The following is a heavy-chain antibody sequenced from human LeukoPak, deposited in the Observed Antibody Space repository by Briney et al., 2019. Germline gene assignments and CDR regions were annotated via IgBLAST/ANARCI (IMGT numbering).Heavy chain of an antibody. D-gene: IGHD3-10*01. Sequence: PSETLSLTCAVSGGSISTGNWWSWVRQSPDKGLEWIGEIYHSGSTNYNPSLKSRVTISVDTSKKQFSLKLSSVTAADTAVYYCARRYGSGSRFAHYYYYYYMDVWGKGTTVTISS. J-gene: IGHJ6*03. CDR3: ARRYGSGSRFAHYYYYYYMDV. V-gene: IGHV4-4*02. CDR1: GGSISTGNW. CDR2: IYHSGST.